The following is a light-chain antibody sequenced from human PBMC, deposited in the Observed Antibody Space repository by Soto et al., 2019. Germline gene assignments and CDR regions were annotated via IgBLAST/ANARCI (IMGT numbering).Light chain of an antibody. J-gene: IGKJ1*01. CDR3: LQAYNYPRT. CDR1: QGIRND. Sequence: AIQMTQSPSSLSASVGDRVTITCRASQGIRNDLGWYQQKPGRAPTLLIYATSSLQSGVPSRFSGSGSGTDFTLNISSLQPEDFGTYCCLQAYNYPRTFGQGTKVEIK. CDR2: ATS. V-gene: IGKV1-6*01.